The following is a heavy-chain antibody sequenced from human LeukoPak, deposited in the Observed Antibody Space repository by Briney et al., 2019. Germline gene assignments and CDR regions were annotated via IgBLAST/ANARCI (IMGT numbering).Heavy chain of an antibody. V-gene: IGHV4-59*10. CDR3: ARGYKENSFDY. Sequence: PSETLSLTCAVYGGSFSGYYWSWIRQPAGKGLEWIGRIYTSGSTNYNPSLKSRVTISVDTSKNQFSLKLSSVTAADTAVYYCARGYKENSFDYWGQGTLVTVSS. CDR1: GGSFSGYY. D-gene: IGHD3-10*01. J-gene: IGHJ4*02. CDR2: IYTSGST.